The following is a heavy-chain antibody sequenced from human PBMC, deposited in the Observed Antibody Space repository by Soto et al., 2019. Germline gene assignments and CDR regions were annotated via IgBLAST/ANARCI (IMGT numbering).Heavy chain of an antibody. CDR1: GFTFSSYC. Sequence: AGGSLRLSCAASGFTFSSYCMHWVRQAPGKGLEWGGVISYDGSNKYYADSVKGRFTISRDNSKNTLYLQMNSLRAEDTAVYYCAKDPGPAYYYDSSGYSPSYWGYFQHWGQGTLVTVSS. CDR2: ISYDGSNK. J-gene: IGHJ1*01. CDR3: AKDPGPAYYYDSSGYSPSYWGYFQH. V-gene: IGHV3-30*18. D-gene: IGHD3-22*01.